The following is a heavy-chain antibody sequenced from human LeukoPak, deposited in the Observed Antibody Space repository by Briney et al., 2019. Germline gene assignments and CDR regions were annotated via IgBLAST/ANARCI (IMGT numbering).Heavy chain of an antibody. CDR1: GGSISNYY. D-gene: IGHD3-16*01. Sequence: KPSETLSLTCTVSGGSISNYYWSWIRQPPGKGLEWIGDIYYSGSTKYNPSLKSRVTISVDTSKNQFSLKLSSVTAADTAVYYCARTSPGLGYHFDYWGQGTLVTVSS. J-gene: IGHJ4*02. V-gene: IGHV4-59*01. CDR3: ARTSPGLGYHFDY. CDR2: IYYSGST.